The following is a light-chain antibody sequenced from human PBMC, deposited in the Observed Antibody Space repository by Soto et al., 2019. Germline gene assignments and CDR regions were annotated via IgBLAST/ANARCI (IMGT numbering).Light chain of an antibody. CDR2: DVT. CDR1: TTDIHDFNS. CDR3: SSYTSSSTLV. J-gene: IGLJ1*01. V-gene: IGLV2-14*01. Sequence: QSVLTQPASVSGSPGQSITISCSGPTTDIHDFNSISWYQHHPGKAPKLIAYDVTRRPSGVSRRFSGSKSGNTASLTISGLQAEDEADYHCSSYTSSSTLVFGTGTKVTVL.